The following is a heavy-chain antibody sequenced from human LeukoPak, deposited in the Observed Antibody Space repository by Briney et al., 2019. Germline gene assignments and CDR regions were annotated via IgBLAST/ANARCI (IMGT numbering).Heavy chain of an antibody. J-gene: IGHJ4*02. CDR3: ARGTKTVVAATFTALFY. V-gene: IGHV3-30*03. D-gene: IGHD2-15*01. CDR2: ISYDGSNK. CDR1: GFTFSSYG. Sequence: GGSLRLSCAASGFTFSSYGMHWVRQAPGKGLEWVAVISYDGSNKYYADSVKGRFTISRDNSKNTLYLQMNSLRAEDTAVYYCARGTKTVVAATFTALFYWGQGTLVTVSS.